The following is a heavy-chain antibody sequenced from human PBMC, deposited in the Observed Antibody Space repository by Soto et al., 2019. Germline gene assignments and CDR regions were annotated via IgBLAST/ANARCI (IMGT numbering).Heavy chain of an antibody. CDR2: MDPNSGNT. J-gene: IGHJ4*02. D-gene: IGHD6-19*01. CDR1: GYTFTNYD. V-gene: IGHV1-8*01. Sequence: QVQLVQSGAEVKKPGASVKVSCKASGYTFTNYDINWVRQAPGQGLEWMGWMDPNSGNTDYAQKFQGRVTITRNTSISTAYLELSSLSSDDTAVYYCARGRGWRDYWGQGTLVTVSS. CDR3: ARGRGWRDY.